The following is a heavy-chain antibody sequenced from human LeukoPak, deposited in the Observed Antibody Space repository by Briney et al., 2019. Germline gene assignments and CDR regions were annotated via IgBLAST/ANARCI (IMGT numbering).Heavy chain of an antibody. V-gene: IGHV1-69*06. Sequence: SVTVSCKASGYTFTSYGISWVRQAPGQGLEWMGGIIPIFGTANYAQKFQGRVTITADKSTSTAYMELSSLRSEDTAVYYCARVVVVPAAPGAWYFDLWGRGTLVTVSS. D-gene: IGHD2-2*01. J-gene: IGHJ2*01. CDR3: ARVVVVPAAPGAWYFDL. CDR1: GYTFTSYG. CDR2: IIPIFGTA.